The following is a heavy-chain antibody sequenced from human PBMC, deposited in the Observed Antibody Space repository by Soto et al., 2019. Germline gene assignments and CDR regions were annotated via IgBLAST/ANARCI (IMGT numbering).Heavy chain of an antibody. CDR1: GGSFSGYY. Sequence: PSENLSLTCAVYGGSFSGYYWSWIRQPPGKGLEWIGEINHSGSTNYNPSLKSRVTISVDTSKNQFSLKLSSVTAADTAVYYCARGFLGHRYLFAYRGQGTLVIVSS. V-gene: IGHV4-34*01. J-gene: IGHJ4*02. CDR2: INHSGST. CDR3: ARGFLGHRYLFAY. D-gene: IGHD2-21*01.